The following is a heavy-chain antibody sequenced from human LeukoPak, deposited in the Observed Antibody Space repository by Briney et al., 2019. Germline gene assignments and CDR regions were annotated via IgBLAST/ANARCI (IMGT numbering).Heavy chain of an antibody. V-gene: IGHV4-39*07. CDR2: IYYSGST. D-gene: IGHD3-22*01. CDR1: GGSISSSSYY. CDR3: ARDSYDSSGYDYNWFDP. Sequence: PSETLSLTCTVSGGSISSSSYYWGWIRQPPGKGLEWIGSIYYSGSTYYNPSLKSRVTISVDTSKNQFSLKLSSVTAADTAVYYCARDSYDSSGYDYNWFDPWGQGTLVTVSS. J-gene: IGHJ5*02.